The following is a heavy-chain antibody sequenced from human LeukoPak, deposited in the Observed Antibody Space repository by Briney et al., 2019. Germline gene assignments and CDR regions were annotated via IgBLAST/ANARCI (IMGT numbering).Heavy chain of an antibody. CDR3: ARAAHRARRAERHATNWFDP. CDR1: GGSISSYY. CDR2: IYYSGST. D-gene: IGHD1-26*01. Sequence: PSETLSLTCTVSGGSISSYYWSWIRQPPGKGLEWIGYIYYSGSTNYNPSLKSRVTISVDTSKNQFSLKLSSVTAADTAVYYCARAAHRARRAERHATNWFDPWGQGTLVTVSS. V-gene: IGHV4-59*08. J-gene: IGHJ5*02.